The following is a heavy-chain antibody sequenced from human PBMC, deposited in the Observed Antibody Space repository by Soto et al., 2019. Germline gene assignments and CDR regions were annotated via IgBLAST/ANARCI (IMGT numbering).Heavy chain of an antibody. CDR2: ISAYNGNT. J-gene: IGHJ6*03. Sequence: QVQLVQSGAEVKKPGASVKVSCKASGYTFTSYGISWVRQAPGQGLEWMGWISAYNGNTNYAQELQGRVTMTTDTSTSTAYMELRSLRSDDTAVYYCARVHDFWSGYYKFYYMDVWGKGTTVTVSS. V-gene: IGHV1-18*01. D-gene: IGHD3-3*01. CDR3: ARVHDFWSGYYKFYYMDV. CDR1: GYTFTSYG.